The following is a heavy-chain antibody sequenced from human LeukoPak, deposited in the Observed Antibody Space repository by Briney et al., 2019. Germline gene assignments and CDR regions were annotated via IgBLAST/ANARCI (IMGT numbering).Heavy chain of an antibody. D-gene: IGHD6-19*01. Sequence: GGSLRLSCAASGFTFSSYGMHWVRQAPGKGLEWVSSISSSSSYIYYADSVKGRFTISRDNAKNSLYLQMNSLRAEDTAVYYCARDSVAGTQSFDYWGQGTLVTVSS. CDR2: ISSSSSYI. CDR1: GFTFSSYG. V-gene: IGHV3-21*01. CDR3: ARDSVAGTQSFDY. J-gene: IGHJ4*02.